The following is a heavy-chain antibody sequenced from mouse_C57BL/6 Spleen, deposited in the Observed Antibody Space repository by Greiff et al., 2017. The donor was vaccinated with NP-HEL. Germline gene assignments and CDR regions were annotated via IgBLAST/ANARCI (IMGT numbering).Heavy chain of an antibody. J-gene: IGHJ3*01. Sequence: VQLQQPGAELVKPGASVKLSCKASGYTFTSYWMHWVKQRPGQGLEWIGMLHPNSGSTNYSEKFKSKATLTVDKSSSTAYMQLSSLTSEDSAVYYGAREETTVVATPFAYWGQGTLVTVSA. CDR3: AREETTVVATPFAY. V-gene: IGHV1-64*01. CDR2: LHPNSGST. CDR1: GYTFTSYW. D-gene: IGHD1-1*01.